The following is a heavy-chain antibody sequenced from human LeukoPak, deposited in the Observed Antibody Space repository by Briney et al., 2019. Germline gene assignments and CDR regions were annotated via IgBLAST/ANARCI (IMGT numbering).Heavy chain of an antibody. CDR3: ARDLSGAPGDY. D-gene: IGHD1-26*01. CDR2: INPSGGST. CDR1: GYTFTSYY. J-gene: IGHJ4*02. V-gene: IGHV1-46*01. Sequence: GASVKVSCKASGYTFTSYYMHWVRQAPGQGLEWMGIINPSGGSTSYAQKFQGRVTMTRDMSTSTVYMELSSLRSEDTAVYYCARDLSGAPGDYWGQGTLVTVSS.